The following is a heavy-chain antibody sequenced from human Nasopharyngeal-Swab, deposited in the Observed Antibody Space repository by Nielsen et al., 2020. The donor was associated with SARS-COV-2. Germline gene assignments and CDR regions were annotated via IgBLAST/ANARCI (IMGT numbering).Heavy chain of an antibody. Sequence: SLPLSWTASGFPFGDYVMIRFSQAPGRGLESAGFIRSKAYGGTTEYTASVKSRFTISRDEYRSIAYLQMNSLKTEDTAVYYCTREQPDYYDSSGYYPNPFDAWGQGTLVTVSS. CDR1: GFPFGDYV. CDR2: IRSKAYGGTT. D-gene: IGHD3-22*01. V-gene: IGHV3-49*01. CDR3: TREQPDYYDSSGYYPNPFDA. J-gene: IGHJ4*02.